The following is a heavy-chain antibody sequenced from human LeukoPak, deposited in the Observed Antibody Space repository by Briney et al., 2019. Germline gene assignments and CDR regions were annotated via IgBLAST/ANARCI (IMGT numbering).Heavy chain of an antibody. CDR3: AKRGVVIRVILVGFHKEAYYFDS. D-gene: IGHD3-22*01. CDR1: GFTFSSYW. V-gene: IGHV3-23*01. CDR2: ISGSGGST. J-gene: IGHJ4*02. Sequence: QSGGSLRLSCAASGFTFSSYWMSWVRQAPGKGLEWVAGISGSGGSTNYADSVKGRFSISRDNPKNTLYLQMNSLRAEDTAVYFCAKRGVVIRVILVGFHKEAYYFDSWGQGALVTVPS.